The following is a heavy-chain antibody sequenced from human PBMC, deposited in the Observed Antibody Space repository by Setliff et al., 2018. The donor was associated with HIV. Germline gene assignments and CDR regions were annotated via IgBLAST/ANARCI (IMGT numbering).Heavy chain of an antibody. CDR2: FKSRSDGVTA. V-gene: IGHV3-15*01. J-gene: IGHJ4*02. CDR1: GFTVAHQA. CDR3: TTGLY. Sequence: GGSLRLSCTTSGFTVAHQAMTWVRQAPGKGLEWVGRFKSRSDGVTADYADPVRGRFTISADDSKTTIYLQMNSLKSEDTALYYCTTGLYWGQGTLVTVSS.